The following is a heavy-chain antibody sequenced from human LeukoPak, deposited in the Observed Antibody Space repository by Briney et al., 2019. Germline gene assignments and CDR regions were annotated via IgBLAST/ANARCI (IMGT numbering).Heavy chain of an antibody. V-gene: IGHV3-30*18. D-gene: IGHD1-20*01. Sequence: GRSLRLSCAASRFTFSNYGMHWVRQAPGKGLEWVAIISYDGSNKYYADSVKGRFTISRDNSKHTLYLQMNSLRVEDSAVYYCAKTGNYNWSGFDYWGQGTLVTVSS. CDR2: ISYDGSNK. CDR3: AKTGNYNWSGFDY. CDR1: RFTFSNYG. J-gene: IGHJ4*02.